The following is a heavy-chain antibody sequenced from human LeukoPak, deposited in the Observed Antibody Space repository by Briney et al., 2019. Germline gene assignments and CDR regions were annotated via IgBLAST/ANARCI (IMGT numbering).Heavy chain of an antibody. D-gene: IGHD6-6*01. CDR3: ARAGGGRPFDP. Sequence: KPSETLSLTCTVSXGSISGYYWSWIRQPPGKGLEYIGNIYYSGSPNYNPSLKSRVTISGDTSKNQFSLRLSSVTAADPAIYYCARAGGGRPFDPWGQGTLVTVSS. J-gene: IGHJ5*02. CDR1: XGSISGYY. V-gene: IGHV4-59*01. CDR2: IYYSGSP.